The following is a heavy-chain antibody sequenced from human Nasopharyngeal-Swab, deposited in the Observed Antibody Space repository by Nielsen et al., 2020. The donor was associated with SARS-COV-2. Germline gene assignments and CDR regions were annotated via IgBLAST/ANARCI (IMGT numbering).Heavy chain of an antibody. CDR1: GFPFSSYS. Sequence: GVLKISCAASGFPFSSYSMNWVRQAPGKGLEWVSSISSSRSYIYYADSVKGRFTISRDNAKNSLYLQMNSLRAEDTAVYYCARDVAAGTTTGLGYWGQGTLVTVSS. D-gene: IGHD1-7*01. J-gene: IGHJ4*02. CDR3: ARDVAAGTTTGLGY. V-gene: IGHV3-21*01. CDR2: ISSSRSYI.